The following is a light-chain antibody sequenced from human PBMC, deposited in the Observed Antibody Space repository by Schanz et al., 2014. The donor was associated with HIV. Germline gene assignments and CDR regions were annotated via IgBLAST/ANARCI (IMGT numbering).Light chain of an antibody. J-gene: IGLJ2*01. V-gene: IGLV1-51*01. CDR3: GTWDSSLSGVV. CDR2: DNN. Sequence: QSVLTQPPSVSAAPGQKVTISCSGSNSTSGTNYLSWYQELPGTAPKLLIYDNNKRPSGIPDRFSGSKSGTSATLGITGLQTGDEADYYCGTWDSSLSGVVFGGGTKLTV. CDR1: NSTSGTNY.